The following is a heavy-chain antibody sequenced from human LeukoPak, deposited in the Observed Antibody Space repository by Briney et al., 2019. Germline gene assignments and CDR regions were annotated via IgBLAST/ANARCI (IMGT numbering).Heavy chain of an antibody. CDR2: IHYSGSS. J-gene: IGHJ4*02. Sequence: SETLSLTCTISDGSVSSGTYYWGWIRQSPGKGLEWIGSIHYSGSSYYNPSLKSRAAIFVDTSRDQVSMDLSYVTAADTDLYHCVRHISANTGYFDSCGQGTLVTVSS. CDR1: DGSVSSGTYY. CDR3: VRHISANTGYFDS. V-gene: IGHV4-39*01.